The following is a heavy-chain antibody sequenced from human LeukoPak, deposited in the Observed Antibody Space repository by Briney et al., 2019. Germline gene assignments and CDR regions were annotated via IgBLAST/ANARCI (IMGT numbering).Heavy chain of an antibody. Sequence: GGSLRLSCAASGYTFSSYGMHWVRQAPGKGLEWVAFIRYDGSNKYYADSVKGRFTISRDNSKNTLYLQMNSLRAEDTAVYYCAKDKLWFGELLLPTDYWGQGTLVTVSS. CDR2: IRYDGSNK. V-gene: IGHV3-30*02. CDR1: GYTFSSYG. CDR3: AKDKLWFGELLLPTDY. J-gene: IGHJ4*02. D-gene: IGHD3-10*01.